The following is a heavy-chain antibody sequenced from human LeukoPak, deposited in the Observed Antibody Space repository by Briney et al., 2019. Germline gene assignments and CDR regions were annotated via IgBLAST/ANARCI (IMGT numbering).Heavy chain of an antibody. Sequence: PSETLSLTCAVYGGSFSGYYWSWIRQPPGKGLEWIGEINHSGSTNYNPSLKSRVTISVDTSKNQFSLKLSSVTAADTAVYYCAASGLGSSDYWGQGTLVTVSS. D-gene: IGHD3-10*01. J-gene: IGHJ4*02. CDR3: AASGLGSSDY. V-gene: IGHV4-34*01. CDR1: GGSFSGYY. CDR2: INHSGST.